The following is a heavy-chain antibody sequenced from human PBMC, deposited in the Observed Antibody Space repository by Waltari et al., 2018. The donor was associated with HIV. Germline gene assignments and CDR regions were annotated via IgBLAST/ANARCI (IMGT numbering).Heavy chain of an antibody. Sequence: QVQLQQWGAGLLKPSETLSLTCAVYGGSFSGYYWSWIRQPPGKGLGWIGAINHSGSTNYNPSLKSRVTISVDTSKDQFSLKLSAVTAADTAVYYCARWAAWKRYYYDSSGYYSLDYWGQGTLVTVSS. CDR3: ARWAAWKRYYYDSSGYYSLDY. J-gene: IGHJ4*02. CDR1: GGSFSGYY. CDR2: INHSGST. V-gene: IGHV4-34*01. D-gene: IGHD3-22*01.